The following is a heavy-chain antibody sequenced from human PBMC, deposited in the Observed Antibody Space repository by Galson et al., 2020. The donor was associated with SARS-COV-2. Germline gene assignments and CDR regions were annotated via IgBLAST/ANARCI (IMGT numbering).Heavy chain of an antibody. CDR2: INKNGGST. Sequence: GGSLRLSCTASGVTFDDYGMSWVHQVPGKGLEWVSGINKNGGSTGYGDSVKGRFTISRDNAANSLYMQMNSLRAEDTALYYCARGYMAGPFDIWGQGTVVTVSS. CDR1: GVTFDDYG. CDR3: ARGYMAGPFDI. V-gene: IGHV3-20*04. D-gene: IGHD2-2*02. J-gene: IGHJ3*02.